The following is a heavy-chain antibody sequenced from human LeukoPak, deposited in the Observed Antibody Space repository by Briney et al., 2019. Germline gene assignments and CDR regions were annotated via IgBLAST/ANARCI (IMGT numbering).Heavy chain of an antibody. D-gene: IGHD3-3*01. Sequence: GASVKVSCKASGYTFTGYYMHWVRQAPGQGLEWMGWINPNSGGTNYAQKLQGRVTMTTDISTSTAYMKLRSLRSDDTAVYYCARVEYYDFWSGYYDAFDIWGQGTMVTVSS. V-gene: IGHV1-2*02. J-gene: IGHJ3*02. CDR3: ARVEYYDFWSGYYDAFDI. CDR1: GYTFTGYY. CDR2: INPNSGGT.